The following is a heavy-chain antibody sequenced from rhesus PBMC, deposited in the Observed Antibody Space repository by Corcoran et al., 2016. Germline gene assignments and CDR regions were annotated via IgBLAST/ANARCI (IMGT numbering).Heavy chain of an antibody. CDR3: ASFLPDY. V-gene: IGHV4-106*01. CDR1: GGSISDDYY. J-gene: IGHJ4*01. Sequence: QVQLQESGPGLVKPSETLSLTCAVSGGSISDDYYWSWIRQPPGKGLEWIGYIYVSGGGTTYTPSLKNRVTFSMDPSKNQFSLKLSSVTAADTAVYYCASFLPDYWGQGVLVTVSS. CDR2: IYVSGGGT. D-gene: IGHD2-15*01.